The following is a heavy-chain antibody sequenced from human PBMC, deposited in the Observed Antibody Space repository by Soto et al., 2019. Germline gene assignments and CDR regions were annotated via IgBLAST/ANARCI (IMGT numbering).Heavy chain of an antibody. CDR2: IYYSGST. CDR1: GGSISSSSYY. J-gene: IGHJ4*02. V-gene: IGHV4-39*01. D-gene: IGHD1-26*01. CDR3: ARSLVGATTLGFDY. Sequence: PSETLSLTCTVSGGSISSSSYYWGWIRQPPGKGLEWIGSIYYSGSTYYNPSLKSRVTISVGTSKNQFSLKLSSVTAADTAVYYCARSLVGATTLGFDYWGQGTLVTVS.